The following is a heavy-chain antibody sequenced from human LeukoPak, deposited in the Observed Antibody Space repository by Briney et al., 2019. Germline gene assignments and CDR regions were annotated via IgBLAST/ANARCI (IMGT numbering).Heavy chain of an antibody. J-gene: IGHJ6*03. V-gene: IGHV3-30*02. D-gene: IGHD6-13*01. Sequence: GGSLRLSCAASGFTFSSYGMHWVRQAPGKGLEWVAFIRYDGSNKYYADSVKGRFTISRDNSKNTLYLRMNSLRAEDTAVYYCAKEVIAAAESHMDVWGKGTTVTVSS. CDR2: IRYDGSNK. CDR1: GFTFSSYG. CDR3: AKEVIAAAESHMDV.